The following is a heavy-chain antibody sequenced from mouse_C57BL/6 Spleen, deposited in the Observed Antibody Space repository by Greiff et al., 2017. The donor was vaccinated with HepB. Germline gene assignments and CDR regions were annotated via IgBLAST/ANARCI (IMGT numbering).Heavy chain of an antibody. D-gene: IGHD1-1*01. J-gene: IGHJ4*01. CDR1: GYTFTSYW. V-gene: IGHV1-59*01. Sequence: QVQLQQSGAELVRPGTSVKLSCKASGYTFTSYWMHWVKQRPGQGLEWIGVIDPSDSYTNYNQKFKGKATLTVDTSSSTAYMQLSSLTSEDSAVYYCARSVDYYGSSYVRFYAMDYWGQGTSVTVSS. CDR2: IDPSDSYT. CDR3: ARSVDYYGSSYVRFYAMDY.